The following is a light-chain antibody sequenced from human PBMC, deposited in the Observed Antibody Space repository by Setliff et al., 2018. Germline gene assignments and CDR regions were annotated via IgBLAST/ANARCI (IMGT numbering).Light chain of an antibody. Sequence: QSVLTQPASVSGSPGQSITTSCTGTSSDVGRYNYVSWYQQHPAKAPKLIIYDVNKRPSGVSNRFSGSKSGITAYLAISGLQAEDEADYYCSSYTRSSTYVFGTGTKVTVL. CDR2: DVN. V-gene: IGLV2-14*03. J-gene: IGLJ1*01. CDR3: SSYTRSSTYV. CDR1: SSDVGRYNY.